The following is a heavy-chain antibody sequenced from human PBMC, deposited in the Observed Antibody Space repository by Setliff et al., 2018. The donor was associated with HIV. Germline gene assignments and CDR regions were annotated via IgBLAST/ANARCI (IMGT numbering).Heavy chain of an antibody. CDR1: GGSISSNNW. V-gene: IGHV4-4*02. CDR2: IYHSGST. Sequence: SETLSLTCAVSGGSISSNNWWSWVRQPPGKGLEWIGEIYHSGSTSYNPSLKSRVSISVDTSKNQFSLKLTSVTPADTAVYYCARRPGAAVFYYFDYWGQGTLVTSPQ. D-gene: IGHD6-13*01. CDR3: ARRPGAAVFYYFDY. J-gene: IGHJ4*02.